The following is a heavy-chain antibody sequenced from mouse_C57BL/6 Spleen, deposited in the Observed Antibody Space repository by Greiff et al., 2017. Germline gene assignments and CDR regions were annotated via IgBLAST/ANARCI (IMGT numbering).Heavy chain of an antibody. CDR3: ARHGDGCAWFAY. D-gene: IGHD2-3*01. J-gene: IGHJ3*01. CDR2: INSDGGST. V-gene: IGHV5-2*01. CDR1: EYEFPSHD. Sequence: EVKVVEPGGGLVQPGESLKLSCESNEYEFPSHDMSWVRKTPEKRLELVAAINSDGGSTYYPETMERRFIISRDNTKKTLYLQMSSLRSEDTSWYYCARHGDGCAWFAYWGQGTLVTVSA.